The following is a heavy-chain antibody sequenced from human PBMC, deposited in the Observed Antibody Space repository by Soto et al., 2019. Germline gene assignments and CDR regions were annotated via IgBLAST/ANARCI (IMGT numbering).Heavy chain of an antibody. CDR2: ISWNSGSI. D-gene: IGHD3-3*01. V-gene: IGHV3-9*01. J-gene: IGHJ4*02. Sequence: LRLSCAASGFTFDDYAMHWVRQAPGKGLEWVSGISWNSGSIGYADSVKGRFTISRDNSKNTLYLQMNSLRAEDTAVYYCAREFWSGPFDYWGQGTLVTVS. CDR3: AREFWSGPFDY. CDR1: GFTFDDYA.